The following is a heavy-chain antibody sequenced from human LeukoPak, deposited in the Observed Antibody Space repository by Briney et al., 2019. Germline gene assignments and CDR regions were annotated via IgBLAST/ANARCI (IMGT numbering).Heavy chain of an antibody. CDR3: ARKLPQWAFDI. J-gene: IGHJ3*02. Sequence: GESLKISCKGSGYSFTNYWIGWVRQMPGKGLEWVGIIYPGDSATRYSPSFQGQVTISADKSISTAYLQWSSLKASDTAMYYCARKLPQWAFDIWGQGTVVTVSS. V-gene: IGHV5-51*01. CDR2: IYPGDSAT. CDR1: GYSFTNYW. D-gene: IGHD5-24*01.